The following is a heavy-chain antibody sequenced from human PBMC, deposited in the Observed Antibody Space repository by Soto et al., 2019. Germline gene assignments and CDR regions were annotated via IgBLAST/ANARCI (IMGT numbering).Heavy chain of an antibody. Sequence: GGALRLSFAAPGVTFCSYSMSWVRPAPGKGLEWVSASSGSGGSTYYTDSVKGRFTISRDNSKNTLYLQMNSLRAEDTAVYYCATEEVTIFGVVPSHYWGQGTLVTVSS. J-gene: IGHJ4*02. CDR1: GVTFCSYS. V-gene: IGHV3-23*01. D-gene: IGHD3-3*01. CDR2: SSGSGGST. CDR3: ATEEVTIFGVVPSHY.